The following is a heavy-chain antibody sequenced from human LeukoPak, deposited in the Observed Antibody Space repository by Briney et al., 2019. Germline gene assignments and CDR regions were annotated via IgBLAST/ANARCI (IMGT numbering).Heavy chain of an antibody. Sequence: PSETLSLTCTVSGGSISSSSYYWGWIRQPPGKGLEWIGSIYYSGSTYYNPSLKSRVTISVDTSKNQFSLKLSSVTAADTAVYYCARLRGYSSMVLYYLDYWGQGTLVTVSS. J-gene: IGHJ4*02. D-gene: IGHD5-18*01. CDR1: GGSISSSSYY. V-gene: IGHV4-39*07. CDR3: ARLRGYSSMVLYYLDY. CDR2: IYYSGST.